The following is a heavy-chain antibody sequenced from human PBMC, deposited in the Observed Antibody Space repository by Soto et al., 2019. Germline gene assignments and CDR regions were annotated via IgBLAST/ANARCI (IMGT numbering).Heavy chain of an antibody. V-gene: IGHV4-59*08. CDR2: IYYSGTT. J-gene: IGHJ5*02. Sequence: QVQLQESGPGLVKPSETLSLTCTVSGGSISSYSWNWIRQPPGKGLEWIGYIYYSGTTNYNPSLKSEATISVDTSKNQFSLKLSSVTAADTAVYFCARRICTSTSCYVPEGNWFDPWGQGTLVTVSS. CDR3: ARRICTSTSCYVPEGNWFDP. D-gene: IGHD2-2*01. CDR1: GGSISSYS.